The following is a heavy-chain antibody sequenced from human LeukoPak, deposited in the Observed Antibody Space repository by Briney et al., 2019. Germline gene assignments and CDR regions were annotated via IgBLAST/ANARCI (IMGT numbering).Heavy chain of an antibody. D-gene: IGHD6-13*01. Sequence: GGSLRLSCAASGLTFSSHWMHWVRQAPGKGLVWVSRITNDGSSTTYADSVKGRFTISRDNAKNMLYLQVNSLRAEDTAVYYCAKDLVAAAGTGWFDPWGQGTLVTVSS. CDR3: AKDLVAAAGTGWFDP. V-gene: IGHV3-74*01. J-gene: IGHJ5*02. CDR2: ITNDGSST. CDR1: GLTFSSHW.